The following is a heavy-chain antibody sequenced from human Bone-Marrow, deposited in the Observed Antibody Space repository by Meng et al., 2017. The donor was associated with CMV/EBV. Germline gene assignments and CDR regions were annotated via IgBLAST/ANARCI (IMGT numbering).Heavy chain of an antibody. CDR1: GYTFTSYC. V-gene: IGHV1-18*01. Sequence: ASVQVSCKASGYTFTSYCISWVRQAPGQGLEGMGWISAYNGNTNYAQKLQGRVTMTVDTSTSTASMELRSLRADDTAVYYCARGGYSNSGSSFGYWGQGTLVTVSS. CDR3: ARGGYSNSGSSFGY. CDR2: ISAYNGNT. J-gene: IGHJ4*02. D-gene: IGHD6-13*01.